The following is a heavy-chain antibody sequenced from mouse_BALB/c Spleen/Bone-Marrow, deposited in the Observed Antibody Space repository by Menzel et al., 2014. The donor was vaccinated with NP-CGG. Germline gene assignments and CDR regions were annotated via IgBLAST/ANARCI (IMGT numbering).Heavy chain of an antibody. CDR3: AVYDYEGFAY. CDR2: IDPANGNT. Sequence: VHVKQSGAELVKPGASVKLSCTASGSNIKDTYMHWVKQRPEQGLEWIGRIDPANGNTKYDPKFQGKATITADTSSNTAYLQLSSLTSEDTAVYYCAVYDYEGFAYWGQGTLVTVSA. CDR1: GSNIKDTY. V-gene: IGHV14-3*02. J-gene: IGHJ3*01. D-gene: IGHD2-4*01.